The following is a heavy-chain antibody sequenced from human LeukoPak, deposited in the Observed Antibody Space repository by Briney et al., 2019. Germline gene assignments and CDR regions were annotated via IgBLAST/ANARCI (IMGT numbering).Heavy chain of an antibody. J-gene: IGHJ6*03. CDR1: GYTLTSYG. D-gene: IGHD2-2*01. CDR3: ARGYCSSTSCYEYYYYMDV. CDR2: ISAYNGNT. Sequence: ASVKVSCKASGYTLTSYGISWVRQAPGQGLEWMGWISAYNGNTNYAQKLQGRVIMTTDTSTSTAYMELRSLRSDDTAVYYCARGYCSSTSCYEYYYYMDVWGKGTTVTVSS. V-gene: IGHV1-18*01.